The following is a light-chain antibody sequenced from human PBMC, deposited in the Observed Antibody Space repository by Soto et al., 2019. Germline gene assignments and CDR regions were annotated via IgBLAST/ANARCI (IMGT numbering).Light chain of an antibody. CDR2: GAS. CDR3: QQYNNWPVT. V-gene: IGKV3-15*01. CDR1: QSVSSN. J-gene: IGKJ1*01. Sequence: EMLMTQSPATLSVAPGERATLSCRASQSVSSNLAWYQQKPGQAPRLLIYGASTRATGIPARFSGSGSGTEFTLTISSLQSEDFAVYYCQQYNNWPVTFGQGTKV.